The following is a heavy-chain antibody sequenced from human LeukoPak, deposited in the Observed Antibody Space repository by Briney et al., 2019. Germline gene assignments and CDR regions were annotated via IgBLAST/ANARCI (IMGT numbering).Heavy chain of an antibody. D-gene: IGHD3-22*01. CDR3: ARVRDSSGFSY. CDR2: ISTTNTM. V-gene: IGHV3-48*02. Sequence: GGSLRLSCAASGFTFSIYSMNWVRQAPGKGLEWVSYISTTNTMYYADSVKGRFTISRDDAKSSLYLQMNSLRDEDTAVYYCARVRDSSGFSYWGQGTLVTVSS. CDR1: GFTFSIYS. J-gene: IGHJ4*02.